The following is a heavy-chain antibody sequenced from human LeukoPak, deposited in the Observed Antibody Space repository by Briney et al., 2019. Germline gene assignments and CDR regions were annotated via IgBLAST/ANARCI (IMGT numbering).Heavy chain of an antibody. V-gene: IGHV3-15*01. D-gene: IGHD3-10*01. Sequence: GGSLRLSCAASGFTFSNAWMSWVRQAPGKGLEWVGRIKSKTDGGTTDYAAPVKGRFTISRDDSKNTLYLQMNSLKTEDTAVYYCTTDTYGSVFLKNWGQGTLVTVSS. CDR2: IKSKTDGGTT. CDR3: TTDTYGSVFLKN. CDR1: GFTFSNAW. J-gene: IGHJ4*02.